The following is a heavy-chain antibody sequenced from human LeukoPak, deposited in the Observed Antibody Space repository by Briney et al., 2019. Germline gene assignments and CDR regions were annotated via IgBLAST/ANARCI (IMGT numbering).Heavy chain of an antibody. CDR2: ITNGGSTI. J-gene: IGHJ6*02. CDR1: GFTFSTYA. V-gene: IGHV3-11*01. CDR3: ARSIGLTGGGVDV. D-gene: IGHD3-9*01. Sequence: GGSLRLSCAASGFTFSTYAMSWLRQAPGKGLEWVSYITNGGSTIHHADSVKGRFTISRDNAKKTLYLQMNSLRAEDTAVYYRARSIGLTGGGVDVWGQGTTVTVSS.